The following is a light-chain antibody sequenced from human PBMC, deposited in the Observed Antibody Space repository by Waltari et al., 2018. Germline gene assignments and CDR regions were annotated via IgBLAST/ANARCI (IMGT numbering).Light chain of an antibody. J-gene: IGKJ2*01. V-gene: IGKV1-17*01. CDR1: QGINTY. Sequence: DIQMTQSPSFLSASAGDRATITCRVSQGINTYLNWYQQKTGKRPKRLIYAASSLESGVPSRFSGSGSGTDFTLTISSLQPEDFATYYCLQHNSLPYTFGQGTKVEI. CDR3: LQHNSLPYT. CDR2: AAS.